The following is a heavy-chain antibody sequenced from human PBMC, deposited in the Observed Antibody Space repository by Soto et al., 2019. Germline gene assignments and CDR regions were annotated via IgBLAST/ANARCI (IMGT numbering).Heavy chain of an antibody. CDR1: GYTFTSYG. V-gene: IGHV1-18*01. CDR2: ISAYNGNT. Sequence: RASVKDSCKASGYTFTSYGISWVRQAPGQGLEWMGWISAYNGNTNYAQKFQGRVTMTTDTSTTTAYMELRSLRSDDTAVYYCARMGSGSYYSIAHFDYWGQGTLVTVSS. CDR3: ARMGSGSYYSIAHFDY. D-gene: IGHD1-26*01. J-gene: IGHJ4*02.